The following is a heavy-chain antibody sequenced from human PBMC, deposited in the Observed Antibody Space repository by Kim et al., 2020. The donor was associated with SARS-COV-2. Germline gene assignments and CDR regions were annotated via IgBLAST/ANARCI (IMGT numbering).Heavy chain of an antibody. V-gene: IGHV3-13*01. J-gene: IGHJ3*02. CDR1: GFTFSSYD. CDR3: ARGRDDYSLDAFDI. Sequence: GGSLRLSCAASGFTFSSYDMNWVRQAAGKGLEWVSAIGTAGDIYYLGSVRGRFTISRENAKNSLYLQMNSLRAGDTAVYYCARGRDDYSLDAFDIWGQGT. CDR2: IGTAGDI. D-gene: IGHD4-4*01.